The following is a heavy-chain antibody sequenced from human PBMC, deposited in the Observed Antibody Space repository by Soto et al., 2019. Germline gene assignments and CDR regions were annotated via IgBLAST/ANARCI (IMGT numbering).Heavy chain of an antibody. Sequence: SETLSLTCAVYGGSFSGYYWSWIRQPPGKGLEWIGEINHSGSTNYNPSLKSRVTISVDTSKNQFSLKLSSVTAADTAVYYCARGANPLSNYDIWTGYTYYYYYYMDVWGKGTTVT. CDR2: INHSGST. CDR3: ARGANPLSNYDIWTGYTYYYYYYMDV. CDR1: GGSFSGYY. J-gene: IGHJ6*03. D-gene: IGHD3-9*01. V-gene: IGHV4-34*01.